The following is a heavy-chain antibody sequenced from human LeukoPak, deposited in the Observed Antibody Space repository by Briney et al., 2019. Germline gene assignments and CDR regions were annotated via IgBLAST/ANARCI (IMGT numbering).Heavy chain of an antibody. Sequence: PGGSLRLSCAVSGFTVSNSYMSWVRQAPGKGLEWVSVTYSGGSTYYADSVKGRFTISRDNAKNSLYLQMNSLRAEDTAVYYCARPTYYYDSSGYSDNWFDPWGQGTLVTVSS. CDR2: TYSGGST. D-gene: IGHD3-22*01. CDR1: GFTVSNSY. J-gene: IGHJ5*02. CDR3: ARPTYYYDSSGYSDNWFDP. V-gene: IGHV3-53*01.